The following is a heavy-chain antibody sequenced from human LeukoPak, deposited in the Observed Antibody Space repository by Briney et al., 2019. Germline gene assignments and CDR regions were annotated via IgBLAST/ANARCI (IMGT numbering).Heavy chain of an antibody. J-gene: IGHJ4*02. V-gene: IGHV3-30*04. CDR1: GFPFSSYA. D-gene: IGHD6-13*01. Sequence: GSLRLSCAASGFPFSSYAMHWVRRAPGKGLEWVAVISYDGSNKYYADSVKGRFTISRDNSKNTLYLQMNSLRAEDTAVYYCARDSIAAAGNYYFDYWGQGTLVTVSS. CDR3: ARDSIAAAGNYYFDY. CDR2: ISYDGSNK.